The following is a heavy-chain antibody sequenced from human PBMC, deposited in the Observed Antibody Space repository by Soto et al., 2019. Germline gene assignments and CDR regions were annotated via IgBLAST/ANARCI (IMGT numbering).Heavy chain of an antibody. V-gene: IGHV3-21*01. D-gene: IGHD3-10*01. CDR1: GFTFSAYS. Sequence: EVQLVESGGGLVKPGGSLRLSCAASGFTFSAYSINWVRQAPGKGLEWVSSISDSGTDKYYADSVTGRFTISRDNAKNSLYLQMNSLRAEDTGLYYCARDLSAGSGPGYWGQGTLVTVSS. CDR3: ARDLSAGSGPGY. CDR2: ISDSGTDK. J-gene: IGHJ4*02.